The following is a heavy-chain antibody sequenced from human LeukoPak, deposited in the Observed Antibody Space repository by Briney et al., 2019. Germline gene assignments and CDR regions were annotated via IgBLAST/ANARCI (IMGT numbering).Heavy chain of an antibody. CDR2: IWYGGSNK. D-gene: IGHD2-21*02. V-gene: IGHV3-33*01. CDR3: VREDTPATANY. Sequence: GGSLRLSCAASGFTFSSYGMHWVRQAPGKGLEWVAVIWYGGSNKYYADSVKGRFTISRDNSKNTLYLQMNSLRAGDTAVYYCVREDTPATANYWGQGTLVTISS. J-gene: IGHJ4*02. CDR1: GFTFSSYG.